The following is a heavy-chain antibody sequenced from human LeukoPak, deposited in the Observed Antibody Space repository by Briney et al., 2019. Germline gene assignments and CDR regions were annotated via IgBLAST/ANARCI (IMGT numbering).Heavy chain of an antibody. D-gene: IGHD3-10*01. V-gene: IGHV1-18*04. CDR1: GYTFTSYG. J-gene: IGHJ5*02. Sequence: ASVKVSCKASGYTFTSYGISWVRQAPGQGLEWMGWISAYNGNTNYAQKLQGRVTMTTDTSTSTAYMELRSLRSDDTVVYYCARVPLEATMVRGVIPNWFDPWGQGTLVTVSS. CDR2: ISAYNGNT. CDR3: ARVPLEATMVRGVIPNWFDP.